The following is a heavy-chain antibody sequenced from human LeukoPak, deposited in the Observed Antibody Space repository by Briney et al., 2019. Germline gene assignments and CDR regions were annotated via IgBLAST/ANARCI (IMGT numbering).Heavy chain of an antibody. J-gene: IGHJ4*02. Sequence: SQTLSLTCAISGDSVSRNNVAWNWIRQSPSRGLEWLGRTYYMSKWYNEYGGSVKSRITITPDTSKNQFSLQLTSMTPEDTAVYYCTREVGYCSGGSCFRSDYWGQGIPVTVSS. CDR1: GDSVSRNNVA. CDR2: TYYMSKWYN. CDR3: TREVGYCSGGSCFRSDY. D-gene: IGHD2-15*01. V-gene: IGHV6-1*01.